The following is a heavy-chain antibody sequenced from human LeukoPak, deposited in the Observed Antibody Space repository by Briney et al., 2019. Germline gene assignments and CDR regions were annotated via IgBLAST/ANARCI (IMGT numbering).Heavy chain of an antibody. Sequence: PSETLSLTCAVYGGSFSGNYWSWIRQPPGKGLEWIGDINHSGTTNYSPSLKSRVTISVDTSKNQFSLNLSSVTAADTAVFYCASRTGTYYYDSSGYSPWRYYFDYWGQGTLVTVSS. J-gene: IGHJ4*02. CDR1: GGSFSGNY. CDR2: INHSGTT. V-gene: IGHV4-34*01. D-gene: IGHD3-22*01. CDR3: ASRTGTYYYDSSGYSPWRYYFDY.